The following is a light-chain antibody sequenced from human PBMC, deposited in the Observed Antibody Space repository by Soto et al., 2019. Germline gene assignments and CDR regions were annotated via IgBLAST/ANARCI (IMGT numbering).Light chain of an antibody. CDR2: EVS. CDR3: SSYTGGNPSYV. CDR1: SSDVGGYNY. J-gene: IGLJ1*01. V-gene: IGLV2-14*03. Sequence: QSALTQPASVSGSPGQSITISCTGTSSDVGGYNYVSWYQQHPDKAPKLMIYEVSNRPSGVSNRFSGSKSGNTASLTVSGLQAEDEADYYCSSYTGGNPSYVFGTGTKLTVL.